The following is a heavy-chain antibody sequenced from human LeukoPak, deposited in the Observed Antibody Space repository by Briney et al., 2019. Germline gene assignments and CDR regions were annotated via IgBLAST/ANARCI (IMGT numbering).Heavy chain of an antibody. V-gene: IGHV3-13*01. D-gene: IGHD3-3*01. CDR3: AGAAPYDFWSTRPSYYFDY. Sequence: GGSLRLSCAASGFTFSSYDMHWVRQATGKGLEWVSAIGTAGDTYYPGSVKGRFTISRDNAKNSLYLQMNSLRAEDTAVYYCAGAAPYDFWSTRPSYYFDYWSQGTLVTVSS. CDR2: IGTAGDT. J-gene: IGHJ4*02. CDR1: GFTFSSYD.